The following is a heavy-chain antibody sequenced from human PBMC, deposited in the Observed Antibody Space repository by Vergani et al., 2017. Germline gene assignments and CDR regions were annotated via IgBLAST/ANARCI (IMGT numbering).Heavy chain of an antibody. CDR1: GGSISSSSYY. D-gene: IGHD4-17*01. Sequence: QLQLQESGPGLVKPSETLSLTCTVSGGSISSSSYYWGWIRQPPGKGLEWIGSIYYSGSTYYNPALKSRVTISVDTSKNQFSLKLSSVTAADTAVYYCARDNTPLAVTTQNWFDPWGQGTLVTVSS. V-gene: IGHV4-39*02. J-gene: IGHJ5*02. CDR3: ARDNTPLAVTTQNWFDP. CDR2: IYYSGST.